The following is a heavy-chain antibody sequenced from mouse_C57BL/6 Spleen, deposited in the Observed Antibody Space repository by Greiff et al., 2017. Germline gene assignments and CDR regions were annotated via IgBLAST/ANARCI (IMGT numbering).Heavy chain of an antibody. D-gene: IGHD2-4*01. Sequence: QVQLQQPGAELVKPGASVKLSCKASGYTFTSYWMQWVKQRPGQGLEWIGEIDPSDSYTNYNQKFKGKATLTVDTSSSTAYMQLSSLTSEDSAVYDCARKVIYYDYDYAMDYWGQGTSVTVSS. V-gene: IGHV1-50*01. CDR1: GYTFTSYW. CDR2: IDPSDSYT. J-gene: IGHJ4*01. CDR3: ARKVIYYDYDYAMDY.